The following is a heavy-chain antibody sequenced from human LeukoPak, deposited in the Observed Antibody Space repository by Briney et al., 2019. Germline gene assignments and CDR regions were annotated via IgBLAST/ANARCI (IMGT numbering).Heavy chain of an antibody. V-gene: IGHV4-59*01. D-gene: IGHD6-6*01. CDR2: IYYTGST. CDR3: ARWGSIAVARFDY. Sequence: SETLSLTCTVSGGSISSYYWSWIRQPPGKGLEWIGYIYYTGSTNYNASLTSRVNISVVTSKNQFSLNLTSVTAADTAVYYCARWGSIAVARFDYWGQGTLVTVSS. J-gene: IGHJ4*02. CDR1: GGSISSYY.